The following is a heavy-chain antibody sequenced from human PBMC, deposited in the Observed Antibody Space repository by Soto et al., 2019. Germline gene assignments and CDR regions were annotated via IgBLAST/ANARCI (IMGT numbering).Heavy chain of an antibody. CDR3: ARVEAPGY. CDR1: GGSFSGHY. Sequence: QVQLQQWGAGLLRPSETLSLTCAVYGGSFSGHYWSWIRQSPGKGLEWIGEINHSGSTNYNPSLKSRVTIAVDTSKNQFSLKLSSVTAADTAIYYCARVEAPGYWGQGTLVTVSS. V-gene: IGHV4-34*01. CDR2: INHSGST. J-gene: IGHJ4*02.